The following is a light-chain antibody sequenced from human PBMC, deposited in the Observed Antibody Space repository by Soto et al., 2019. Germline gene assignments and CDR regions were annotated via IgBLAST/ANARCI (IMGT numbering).Light chain of an antibody. Sequence: EIVLTQSPGTLSLSPGERATLSCRASQSISTSYLAWYQQKPGQAPRLLIYGSSSRATGIPDRFSGSGSGTDFTLTLSSLEPEDFAVYFCHQRNKFGQGTRLEI. J-gene: IGKJ5*01. CDR3: HQRNK. CDR2: GSS. V-gene: IGKV3D-20*02. CDR1: QSISTSY.